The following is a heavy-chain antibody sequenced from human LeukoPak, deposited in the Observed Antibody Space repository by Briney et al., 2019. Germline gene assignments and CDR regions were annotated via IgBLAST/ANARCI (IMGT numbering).Heavy chain of an antibody. D-gene: IGHD2-21*02. CDR1: GFPFSSYS. J-gene: IGHJ4*02. CDR3: ARSICGGDCYYTIDY. Sequence: GGSLRLSCAASGFPFSSYSMNWVRQAPGKGLEWVSSISSSSSYIYYADSVKGRFTISRDNAKNSLYLQMNSLRAEDTAVYYCARSICGGDCYYTIDYWGQGTLVTVSS. CDR2: ISSSSSYI. V-gene: IGHV3-21*01.